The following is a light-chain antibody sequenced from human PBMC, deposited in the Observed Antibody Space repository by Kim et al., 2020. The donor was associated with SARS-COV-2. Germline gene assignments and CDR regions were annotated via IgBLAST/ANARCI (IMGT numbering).Light chain of an antibody. CDR3: QEWDSGSDHWV. CDR1: NIGSQR. CDR2: YNS. J-gene: IGLJ3*02. Sequence: SYELTQPPSVSVAPGKAASITCGGNNIGSQRVHWYQQKPGQAPVLVIYYNSDRPSGIPERFSGSNSGNTATLTISRVEVGDEADYYCQEWDSGSDHWVFG. V-gene: IGLV3-21*04.